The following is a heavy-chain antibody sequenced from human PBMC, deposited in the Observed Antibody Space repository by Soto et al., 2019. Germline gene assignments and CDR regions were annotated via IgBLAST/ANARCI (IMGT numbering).Heavy chain of an antibody. D-gene: IGHD6-13*01. CDR1: AFTLSDYY. J-gene: IGHJ4*02. CDR2: ISSSGRTI. Sequence: EGSLRLSCAASAFTLSDYYMSWSRQAPGKGLEWISYISSSGRTIYYADSAKGRFTISRDNAKNSLYLQLNSLRAEDSAVYCCASNSDHFDSRGQGSLVTGSS. CDR3: ASNSDHFDS. V-gene: IGHV3-11*01.